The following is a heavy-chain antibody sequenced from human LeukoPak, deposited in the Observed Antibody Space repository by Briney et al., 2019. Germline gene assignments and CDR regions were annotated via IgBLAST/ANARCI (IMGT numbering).Heavy chain of an antibody. CDR3: ARDYSSSWYREGYYGMDV. CDR1: GGSISSYY. D-gene: IGHD6-13*01. V-gene: IGHV4-59*01. J-gene: IGHJ6*02. CDR2: IYYSGST. Sequence: SETLSLTCTVSGGSISSYYWSWIRQPPGKGLEWFGNIYYSGSTNYNPSLKSRVTISVDTSKNQFSLKLSSVTAADTAVYYCARDYSSSWYREGYYGMDVWGQGTTVTVSS.